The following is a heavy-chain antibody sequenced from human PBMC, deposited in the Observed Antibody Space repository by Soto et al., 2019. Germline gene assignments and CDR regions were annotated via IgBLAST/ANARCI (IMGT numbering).Heavy chain of an antibody. Sequence: GESLKISCKGSGYSFTSYWIGWVRQMPGKGLEWTGSIYPGDSDTRYSPSFQGQVTNSADKPISTAYLPWSSLKASDTAMYYCAGGGVRGVITRTRDYYGMDVWGQGTTVTVSS. CDR1: GYSFTSYW. D-gene: IGHD3-10*01. CDR3: AGGGVRGVITRTRDYYGMDV. CDR2: IYPGDSDT. V-gene: IGHV5-51*04. J-gene: IGHJ6*02.